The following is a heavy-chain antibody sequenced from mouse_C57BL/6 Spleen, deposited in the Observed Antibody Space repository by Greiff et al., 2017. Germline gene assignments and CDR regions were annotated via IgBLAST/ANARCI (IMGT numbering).Heavy chain of an antibody. CDR2: ISDGGSYT. V-gene: IGHV5-4*01. CDR1: GFTFSSYA. D-gene: IGHD2-13*01. J-gene: IGHJ4*01. CDR3: ARDNGDFLVVY. Sequence: EVQLVESGGGLVKPGGSLKLSCAASGFTFSSYAMSWVRQTPEKRLEWVAIISDGGSYTYYPDNVKGRFTISRDNAKNNLYLQMSHLKSENTAMYYCARDNGDFLVVYWGQGTSVTVSS.